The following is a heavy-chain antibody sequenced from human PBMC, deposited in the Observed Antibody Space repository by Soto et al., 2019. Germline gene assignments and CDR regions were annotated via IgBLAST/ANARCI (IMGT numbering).Heavy chain of an antibody. CDR3: ARSPSMTTVSLDY. D-gene: IGHD4-17*01. CDR2: ISSSSSYI. J-gene: IGHJ4*02. V-gene: IGHV3-21*01. CDR1: GFTFSSYS. Sequence: EVQLVESGGGLVKPGGSLRLSCAASGFTFSSYSMNWVRQAPGKGLEWVSSISSSSSYIYYAESVKGRFTISRDNAKNSLYLQMNSLRAADTAVYYCARSPSMTTVSLDYWGQGTLVTVSS.